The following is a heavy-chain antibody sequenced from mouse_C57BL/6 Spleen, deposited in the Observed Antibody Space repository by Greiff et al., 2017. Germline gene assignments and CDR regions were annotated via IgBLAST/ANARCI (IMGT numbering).Heavy chain of an antibody. CDR1: GYTFTSYW. D-gene: IGHD2-3*01. V-gene: IGHV1-61*01. J-gene: IGHJ3*01. CDR3: ARSYDKWFAD. Sequence: VQLQQPGAELVRPGSSVKLSCKASGYTFTSYWMDWVKQRPGQGLEWIGNIYPSDSETHYNQKFKDKATLTVDKSSSTAYMQLSSLTSEDSAVXYCARSYDKWFADWGQGTLVTVSA. CDR2: IYPSDSET.